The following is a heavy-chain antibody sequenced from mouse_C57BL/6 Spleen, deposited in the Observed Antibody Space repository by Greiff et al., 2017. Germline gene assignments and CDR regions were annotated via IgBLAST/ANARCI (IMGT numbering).Heavy chain of an antibody. J-gene: IGHJ2*01. Sequence: QVQLQQPGAELVKPGASVKLSCKASGYTFTSYWMHWVKQRPGHGLEWIGMIHPTSCSTNYNEKFKSKATLTVDKSSSTAYMPLSSLASEVSTVYSGARAFYGSSSLYFDDWGQGTTLTVSS. CDR3: ARAFYGSSSLYFDD. CDR2: IHPTSCST. CDR1: GYTFTSYW. D-gene: IGHD1-1*01. V-gene: IGHV1-64*01.